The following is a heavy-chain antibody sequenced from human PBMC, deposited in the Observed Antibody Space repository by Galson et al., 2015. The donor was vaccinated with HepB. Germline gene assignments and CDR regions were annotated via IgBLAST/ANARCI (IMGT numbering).Heavy chain of an antibody. CDR2: ISGSGGST. D-gene: IGHD6-19*01. V-gene: IGHV3-23*01. CDR1: GFTFSSYA. Sequence: SLRLSCAASGFTFSSYAMSWVRQAPGKGLEWVSAISGSGGSTYYADSVKGRFTISRDNSKNTLYLQMNSLRAEDTAVYYCAKSGKVSGWPLFTVFKGAFDYWGQGTLVTVSS. J-gene: IGHJ4*02. CDR3: AKSGKVSGWPLFTVFKGAFDY.